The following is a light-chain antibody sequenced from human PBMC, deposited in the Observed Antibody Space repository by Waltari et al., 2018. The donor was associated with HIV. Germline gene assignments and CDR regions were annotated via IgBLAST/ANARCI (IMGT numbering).Light chain of an antibody. CDR2: EVS. Sequence: QSALTQAASVSGSPGQSITISCTGSSSDIGAYNYVSWYQQHPDKVPKLVIYEVSNRPSGISNRFSGSKSGNTASLTISGLQDDDEASYYCSSYTASSTLDVVFGGGTRLTVL. CDR1: SSDIGAYNY. V-gene: IGLV2-14*03. CDR3: SSYTASSTLDVV. J-gene: IGLJ2*01.